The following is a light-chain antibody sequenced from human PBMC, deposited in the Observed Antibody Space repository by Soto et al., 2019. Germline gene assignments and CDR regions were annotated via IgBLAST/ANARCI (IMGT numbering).Light chain of an antibody. CDR1: SSDVGGYNS. CDR3: SSFTSSITYV. Sequence: QCALTQPAAVSGSPGQSITISCTGTSSDVGGYNSVSWYRQDPGKAPKLMIYDVTNRPSGVSNRFSGSKSGNTASLTISGLQAEDEADYYCSSFTSSITYVFGTGTKVTVL. J-gene: IGLJ1*01. V-gene: IGLV2-14*01. CDR2: DVT.